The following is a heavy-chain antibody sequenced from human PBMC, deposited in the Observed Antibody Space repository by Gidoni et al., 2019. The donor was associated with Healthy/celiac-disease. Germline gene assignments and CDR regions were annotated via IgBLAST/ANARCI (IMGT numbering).Heavy chain of an antibody. V-gene: IGHV3-53*01. CDR2: LFSGGST. CDR3: ARDDPGIAAAGPYYFDY. CDR1: GLTVSTTY. Sequence: EVPLAESGGGLIQPGRSLRLSCPASGLTVSTTYMSWVRRAPGKGLEWVSVLFSGGSTYNADSVKGRFTISRDNSKNTLYLQMNSLRAEDTAVYYCARDDPGIAAAGPYYFDYWGQGTLVTVSS. J-gene: IGHJ4*02. D-gene: IGHD6-13*01.